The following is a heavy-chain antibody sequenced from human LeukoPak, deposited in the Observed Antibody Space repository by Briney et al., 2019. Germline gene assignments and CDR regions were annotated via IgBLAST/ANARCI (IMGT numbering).Heavy chain of an antibody. CDR1: GFTFSGYT. V-gene: IGHV3-21*01. CDR3: ARWDCSSTSCYYFDY. D-gene: IGHD2-2*01. Sequence: GGSLRLSCAASGFTFSGYTMTWVRQAPGKGLEWVSSISNSSTYIYYADSVKGRFTISRDNVQNSLYLQMNSLRAEDTAVYYCARWDCSSTSCYYFDYWGQGTLVVVSS. CDR2: ISNSSTYI. J-gene: IGHJ4*02.